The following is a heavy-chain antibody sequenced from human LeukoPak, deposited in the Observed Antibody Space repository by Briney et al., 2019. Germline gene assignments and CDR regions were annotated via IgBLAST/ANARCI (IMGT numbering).Heavy chain of an antibody. V-gene: IGHV3-23*01. Sequence: PGGSLRLSCAASGFTFSSYSMNWVRQAPGKGLEWVSAISGSGGSTYYADSVKGRFTISRDNSKNTLYLQMNSLRAEDTAVYYCAKAPWPNCGGDCGRDVAAYYFDYWGQGTLVTVSS. CDR1: GFTFSSYS. CDR3: AKAPWPNCGGDCGRDVAAYYFDY. CDR2: ISGSGGST. D-gene: IGHD2-21*02. J-gene: IGHJ4*02.